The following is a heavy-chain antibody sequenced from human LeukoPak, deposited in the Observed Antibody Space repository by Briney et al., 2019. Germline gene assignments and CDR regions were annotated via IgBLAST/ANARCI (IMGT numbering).Heavy chain of an antibody. Sequence: GGSLRLSCTASGFTFSSLAMHWVRQAPGKGLEWVSAVSGSGGATHYADSVKGRFTISRDNPKNTLYLQMNSLRAEDTAVYYCAKDRGYSSGWNAEYFQHWGQGTLVTVSS. CDR1: GFTFSSLA. V-gene: IGHV3-23*01. D-gene: IGHD6-19*01. CDR2: VSGSGGAT. J-gene: IGHJ1*01. CDR3: AKDRGYSSGWNAEYFQH.